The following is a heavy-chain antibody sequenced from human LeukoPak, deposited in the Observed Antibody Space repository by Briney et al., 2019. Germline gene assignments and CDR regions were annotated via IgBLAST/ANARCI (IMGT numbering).Heavy chain of an antibody. CDR3: ARDSGGYCSGGSCYSDY. D-gene: IGHD2-15*01. J-gene: IGHJ4*02. V-gene: IGHV4-30-4*08. CDR1: GGSISSGDYY. Sequence: SETLSLTCTVSGGSISSGDYYWSWIRLPPGKSLEWIGYIYYSGSTYYNPSLKSRVTISVDTSKNQFSLKLSSVTAADTAVYYCARDSGGYCSGGSCYSDYWGQGTLVTVSS. CDR2: IYYSGST.